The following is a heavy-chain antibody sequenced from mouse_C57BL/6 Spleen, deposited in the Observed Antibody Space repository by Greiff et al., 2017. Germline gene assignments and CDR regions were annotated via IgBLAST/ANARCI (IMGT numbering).Heavy chain of an antibody. J-gene: IGHJ1*03. V-gene: IGHV1-55*01. CDR2: IYPGSGST. CDR3: AGQWTDSVYDVGWYFEV. CDR1: GYTFTSYW. Sequence: VQLQQPGAELVKPGASVKMSCKASGYTFTSYWITWVKQRPGQGLEWIGDIYPGSGSTNYNEKFKSKATLTVDTSSSTAYMQLSSLTSEDSAVYYCAGQWTDSVYDVGWYFEVWGTGTTVTVSS. D-gene: IGHD2-12*01.